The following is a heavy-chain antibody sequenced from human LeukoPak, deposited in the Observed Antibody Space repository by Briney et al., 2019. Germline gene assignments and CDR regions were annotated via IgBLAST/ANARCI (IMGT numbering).Heavy chain of an antibody. D-gene: IGHD4-17*01. CDR1: GFTFDDYA. CDR2: ISWNSGSI. Sequence: GRSLRLSCAASGFTFDDYAMHWVRQAPGKGLEWVSGISWNSGSIGYADSVKGRFTISRDNAKNSLYLQMNSLRAEDMALYYCAKAGHGDYIDYWGQGTPVTVSS. V-gene: IGHV3-9*03. J-gene: IGHJ4*02. CDR3: AKAGHGDYIDY.